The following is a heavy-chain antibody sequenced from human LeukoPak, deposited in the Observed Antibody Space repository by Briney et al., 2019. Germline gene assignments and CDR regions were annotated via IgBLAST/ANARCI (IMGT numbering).Heavy chain of an antibody. CDR2: ISAYNGNT. D-gene: IGHD2-8*01. J-gene: IGHJ5*02. CDR1: GYTFTAYG. Sequence: ASVKVSCKASGYTFTAYGISWVRQAPGQGLEWMAWISAYNGNTNYAQKLQDRVTMTTDTSTTTAYMELRNLTSDDTAMYYCARHYCTNWVWHNNWFDPWGQGTLVTVSS. V-gene: IGHV1-18*01. CDR3: ARHYCTNWVWHNNWFDP.